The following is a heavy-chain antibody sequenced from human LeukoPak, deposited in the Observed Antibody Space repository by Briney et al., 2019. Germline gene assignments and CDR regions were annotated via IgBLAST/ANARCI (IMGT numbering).Heavy chain of an antibody. CDR1: GYTFTSYG. Sequence: ASVKVSCKASGYTFTSYGISWVRQAPGQGLEWMGWISAYNGNTNYAQKMQGRVTMTTDTYTSTPYMELRSLRSDDTAVYYCARDYYRGTPDYWGQGTLVTVSS. D-gene: IGHD1-26*01. V-gene: IGHV1-18*01. J-gene: IGHJ4*02. CDR3: ARDYYRGTPDY. CDR2: ISAYNGNT.